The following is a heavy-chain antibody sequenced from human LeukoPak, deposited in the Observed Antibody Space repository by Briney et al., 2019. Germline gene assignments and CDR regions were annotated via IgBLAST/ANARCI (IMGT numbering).Heavy chain of an antibody. D-gene: IGHD6-13*01. CDR1: GFTFSSYA. J-gene: IGHJ4*02. Sequence: GRSLRLSCAASGFTFSSYAMHWVRQAPGKGLEWVAVISYDGSNKYYADSVKGRSTISRDNSKNTLYLQMNSLRAEDTAVYYCARGAPPGIAAAGPSPPFDYWGQGTLVTVSS. CDR2: ISYDGSNK. V-gene: IGHV3-30*04. CDR3: ARGAPPGIAAAGPSPPFDY.